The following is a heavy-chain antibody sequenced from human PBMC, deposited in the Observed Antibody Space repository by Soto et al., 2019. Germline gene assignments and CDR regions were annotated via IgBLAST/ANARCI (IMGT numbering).Heavy chain of an antibody. CDR2: INQDGSER. D-gene: IGHD4-17*01. J-gene: IGHJ4*02. Sequence: EMQLVESGGGLVQPGGSLRLSCAGSGLTFRNDWLSWVRQAPGKGLEWVANINQDGSERYYVDSVRGRFTISRDNVENSLYQQVNSLRAEDTAVYYCAVYGYGVSAAAYWGQGTLVTVFS. CDR3: AVYGYGVSAAAY. CDR1: GLTFRNDW. V-gene: IGHV3-7*03.